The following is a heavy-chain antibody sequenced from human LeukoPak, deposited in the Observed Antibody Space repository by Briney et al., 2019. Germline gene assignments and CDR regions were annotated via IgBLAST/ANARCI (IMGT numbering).Heavy chain of an antibody. CDR1: GGSISSSNW. Sequence: SETLSLTCTVSGGSISSSNWWSWVRQPPGKGLEWIGEIYHSGSTNYNPSLKSRVTIAVDKSKNQFSLKLSSVTAADTAVYYCARASHDYGDYSHFDYWGQGTLVTVSS. J-gene: IGHJ4*02. CDR2: IYHSGST. CDR3: ARASHDYGDYSHFDY. V-gene: IGHV4-4*02. D-gene: IGHD4-17*01.